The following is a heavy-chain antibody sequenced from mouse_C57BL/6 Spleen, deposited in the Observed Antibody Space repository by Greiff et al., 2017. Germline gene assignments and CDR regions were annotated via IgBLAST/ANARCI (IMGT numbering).Heavy chain of an antibody. J-gene: IGHJ2*01. CDR1: GYTFTSYW. CDR2: IYPGSGST. V-gene: IGHV1-55*01. CDR3: ARSSYGSGYRGLFDY. D-gene: IGHD1-1*01. Sequence: VQLQQPGAELVKPGASVKMSCKASGYTFTSYWITWVKQRPGQGLEWIGDIYPGSGSTNYNEKFKSKATLTVDTSTSTAYMQLSSLTSEDSAVYDFARSSYGSGYRGLFDYWGQGTTLTVSS.